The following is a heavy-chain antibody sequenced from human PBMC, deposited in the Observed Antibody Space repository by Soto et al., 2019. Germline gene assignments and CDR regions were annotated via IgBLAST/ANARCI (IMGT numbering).Heavy chain of an antibody. D-gene: IGHD2-21*01. Sequence: QVQLVQSGAEVKKPGASVKVSCKASGYTFTSYYLHWVRQAPGQGLEWMGIIEPSGGSTSYSQKREGRTNMTKDTSTSTVNMGMSSLRSADTAMFYCARGRSYSGGASAFCFDYWGQGTLVTVSS. CDR2: IEPSGGST. CDR3: ARGRSYSGGASAFCFDY. J-gene: IGHJ4*02. CDR1: GYTFTSYY. V-gene: IGHV1-46*04.